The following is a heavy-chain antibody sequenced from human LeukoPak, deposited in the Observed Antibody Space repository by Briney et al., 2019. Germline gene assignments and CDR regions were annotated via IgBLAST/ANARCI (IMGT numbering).Heavy chain of an antibody. J-gene: IGHJ6*02. CDR2: VRYSGSS. Sequence: SETLSLTCSVSNADIARHYWSWIRQPPGKGLEWIGYVRYSGSSSNNPSLKSRVTISVDTSKNQFSLKLSSVTAADTAVYYCARDYYGSGSYYNHFYGLDVWGQGTTVTVSS. CDR1: NADIARHY. D-gene: IGHD3-10*01. CDR3: ARDYYGSGSYYNHFYGLDV. V-gene: IGHV4-59*11.